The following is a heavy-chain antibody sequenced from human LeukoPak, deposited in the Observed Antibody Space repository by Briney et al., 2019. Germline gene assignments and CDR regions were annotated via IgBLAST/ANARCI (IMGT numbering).Heavy chain of an antibody. D-gene: IGHD6-13*01. CDR2: TYYRPKWYN. CDR3: AREGAASYFDY. J-gene: IGHJ4*02. V-gene: IGHV6-1*01. CDR1: GDSVSSNSAA. Sequence: SQTLSLTCTISGDSVSSNSAAWNWIRQSPSTGLEWLGRTYYRPKWYNDYAVSVKSRITINPDTSKNQFSLQLNSVTPEDTAVYYCAREGAASYFDYWGQGTLVTVSS.